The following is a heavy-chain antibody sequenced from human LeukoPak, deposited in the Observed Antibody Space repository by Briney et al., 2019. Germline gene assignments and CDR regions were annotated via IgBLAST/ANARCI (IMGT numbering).Heavy chain of an antibody. CDR3: ARGVLLWFGELPKNWFDP. CDR1: GGSISSYY. D-gene: IGHD3-10*01. Sequence: PSETLSLTCTVSGGSISSYYWSWIRQPPGKGLEWIGYIYYSGSTNYNPSLKSRVTISVDTSKNQFSLKLSSVTAADTAVYYCARGVLLWFGELPKNWFDPWGQGTLVTVSS. CDR2: IYYSGST. J-gene: IGHJ5*02. V-gene: IGHV4-59*01.